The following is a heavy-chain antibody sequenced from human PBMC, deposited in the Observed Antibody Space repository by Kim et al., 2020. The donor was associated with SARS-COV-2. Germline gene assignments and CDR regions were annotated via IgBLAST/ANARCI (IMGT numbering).Heavy chain of an antibody. CDR2: ISYSGST. V-gene: IGHV4-39*07. D-gene: IGHD3-22*01. CDR3: ARGVDSSGYYFPNHYF. Sequence: SETLSLTCSVSGGSISSSSYYWGWIRQPPGKGLEWIGSISYSGSTYYNPSLKSRVTISVDTSKNQFSLKLSSVTAADTAVYYCARGVDSSGYYFPNHYF. J-gene: IGHJ4*01. CDR1: GGSISSSSYY.